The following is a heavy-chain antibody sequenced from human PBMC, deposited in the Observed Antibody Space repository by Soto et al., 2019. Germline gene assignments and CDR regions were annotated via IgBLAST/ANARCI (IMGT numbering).Heavy chain of an antibody. D-gene: IGHD4-17*01. CDR3: VKDRWRDGDHDTLDDFES. V-gene: IGHV3-23*01. J-gene: IGHJ3*02. CDR1: GFTFGNYA. CDR2: ISASGGTT. Sequence: EVQLLEAGGGLVQPGGSLRLSCAASGFTFGNYAMSWVRQAPGKGLEWVSSISASGGTTYYADAVKGHFTISRDSFTNTLFLQMKSLRAEDTATYDCVKDRWRDGDHDTLDDFESWGQGTMVTVSS.